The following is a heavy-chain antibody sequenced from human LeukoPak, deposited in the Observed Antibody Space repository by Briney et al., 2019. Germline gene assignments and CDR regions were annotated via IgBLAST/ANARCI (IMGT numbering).Heavy chain of an antibody. V-gene: IGHV1-46*01. CDR2: INPSGGST. CDR1: GYTFTIYH. D-gene: IGHD6-13*01. Sequence: PGASVKVSCKASGYTFTIYHMHWVPEAPGQGLEIMGIINPSGGSTTYAQKFQGRVTMTRDTSASTVYMELSGLRSEDTAVYYCAKLAAAGTAHYYFDYGGQGTLVTVS. CDR3: AKLAAAGTAHYYFDY. J-gene: IGHJ4*02.